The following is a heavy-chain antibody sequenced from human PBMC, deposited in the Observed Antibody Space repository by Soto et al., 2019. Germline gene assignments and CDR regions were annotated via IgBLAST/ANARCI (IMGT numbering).Heavy chain of an antibody. D-gene: IGHD6-13*01. J-gene: IGHJ5*02. CDR1: GFTFSSYG. Sequence: PGGSLRLSCAASGFTFSSYGMHWVRQAPGKGLEWVAVIWYDGSNKYYADSVKGRFTISRDNSKNTLYLQMNSLRAEDTAVYYCARDIAAASSLPFDPWGQGTLVTVSS. V-gene: IGHV3-33*01. CDR3: ARDIAAASSLPFDP. CDR2: IWYDGSNK.